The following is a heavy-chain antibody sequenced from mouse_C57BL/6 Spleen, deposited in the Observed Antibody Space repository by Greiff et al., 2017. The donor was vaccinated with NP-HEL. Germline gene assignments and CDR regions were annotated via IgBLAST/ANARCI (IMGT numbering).Heavy chain of an antibody. D-gene: IGHD2-4*01. J-gene: IGHJ3*01. CDR3: ARPYDYDALAWFAY. V-gene: IGHV5-12*01. CDR2: ISNGGGST. Sequence: EVQRVESGGGLVQPGGSLKLSCAASGFTFSDYYMYWVRQTPEKRLEWVAYISNGGGSTYYPDTVKGRFTISRDNAKNTLYLQMSRLKSEDTAMYYCARPYDYDALAWFAYWGQGTLVTVSA. CDR1: GFTFSDYY.